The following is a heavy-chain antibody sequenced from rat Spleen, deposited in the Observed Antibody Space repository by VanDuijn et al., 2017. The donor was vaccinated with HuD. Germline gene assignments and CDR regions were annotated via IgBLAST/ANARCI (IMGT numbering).Heavy chain of an antibody. Sequence: QVQLKESGPGLVQPSQTLSLTCTVSGFSLTSYHVSWVRQPPGKSLVWLGIIWGSGNKNYDSTLKSRLSISRDTSKNQVFLRMNSLQAEDTAIYFCTSQGIRGTEHWGQGVMVTVSS. J-gene: IGHJ2*01. CDR3: TSQGIRGTEH. CDR1: GFSLTSYH. CDR2: IWGSGNK. D-gene: IGHD4-3*01. V-gene: IGHV2-13*01.